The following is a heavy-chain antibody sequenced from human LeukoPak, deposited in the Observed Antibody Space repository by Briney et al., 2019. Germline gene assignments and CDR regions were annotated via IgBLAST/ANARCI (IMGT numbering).Heavy chain of an antibody. CDR1: GFIFSTYA. V-gene: IGHV3-23*01. CDR2: ISDSGGRI. J-gene: IGHJ3*02. CDR3: AKARGGRTPPPSAYDAFDM. Sequence: GGSLRLSCAASGFIFSTYAMSWVRQAPGKGLEWVSVISDSGGRIYYADSAKGRFTISRDNSKNTLYLQMNSLRAEDTALYYCAKARGGRTPPPSAYDAFDMWGQGTMVTVSS. D-gene: IGHD3-10*01.